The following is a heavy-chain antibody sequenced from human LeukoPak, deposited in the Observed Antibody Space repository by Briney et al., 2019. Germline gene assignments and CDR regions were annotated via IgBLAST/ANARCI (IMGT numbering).Heavy chain of an antibody. J-gene: IGHJ4*02. CDR2: IYSGGST. CDR1: GFTVSGNY. V-gene: IGHV3-53*01. Sequence: PGGSLRLSCAASGFTVSGNYMSWVRQAPRKGLECVSVIYSGGSTYYADSVKGRFTISRDNSKNALYLQMNSLRAEDTAMYYCAISPNPYYFDYWGQGTLVTVSS. CDR3: AISPNPYYFDY.